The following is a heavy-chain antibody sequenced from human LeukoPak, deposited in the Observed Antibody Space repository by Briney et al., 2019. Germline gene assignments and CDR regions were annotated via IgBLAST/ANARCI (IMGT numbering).Heavy chain of an antibody. Sequence: GSLRLSCAASGFTFSSYSMNWVRQAPGKGLEWVSSISSSSSYIYYADSVKGRFTISRDNAKNSLYLQMNSLRAEDTAVYYCARDLRGSSAFDYWGQGTLVTVSS. CDR2: ISSSSSYI. CDR1: GFTFSSYS. CDR3: ARDLRGSSAFDY. J-gene: IGHJ4*02. V-gene: IGHV3-21*01. D-gene: IGHD6-19*01.